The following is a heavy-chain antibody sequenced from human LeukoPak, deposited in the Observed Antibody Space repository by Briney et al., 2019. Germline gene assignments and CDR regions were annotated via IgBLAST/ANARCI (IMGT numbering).Heavy chain of an antibody. V-gene: IGHV3-23*01. CDR1: GFTFSSYA. Sequence: GGSVRLSCAGCGFTFSSYAMSGVRQAPGKGLEGVAGISDGGGSKYYADSVRGRFTISRDNSKNTLYVQMNSLRYEDTAVCYCAKDQRWQSPHHLHPWPQGPVVTVP. J-gene: IGHJ5*02. CDR2: ISDGGGSK. D-gene: IGHD1-14*01. CDR3: AKDQRWQSPHHLHP.